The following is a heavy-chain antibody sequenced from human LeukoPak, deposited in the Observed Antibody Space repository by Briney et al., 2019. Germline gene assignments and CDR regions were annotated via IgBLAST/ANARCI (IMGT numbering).Heavy chain of an antibody. CDR1: GGSISSSRDY. V-gene: IGHV4-39*07. CDR3: ARDRSYYGSGSYFNWVDP. Sequence: SSETLSLTCTVSGGSISSSRDYWAWLRQPPGKGLVWLGSIYYSGSTNYNPSLKSRVTISVDTSKNRFSLKLSSVTAADTAVYYCARDRSYYGSGSYFNWVDPWGQGTLVTVSS. CDR2: IYYSGST. D-gene: IGHD3-10*01. J-gene: IGHJ5*02.